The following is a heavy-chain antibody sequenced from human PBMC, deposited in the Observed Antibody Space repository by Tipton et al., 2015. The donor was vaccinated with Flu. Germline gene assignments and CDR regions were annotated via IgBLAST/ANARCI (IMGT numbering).Heavy chain of an antibody. CDR3: ARGVPRRIAVAGPYYFDY. J-gene: IGHJ4*02. Sequence: TLSLTCTVSGGSISSYYWSWIRQPPGKGLEWIGYIYYSGSTNYNPSLKSRVTISVDTSKNQFSLKLSSVTAADTAVYYCARGVPRRIAVAGPYYFDYWGQGTLVTVSS. CDR1: GGSISSYY. CDR2: IYYSGST. V-gene: IGHV4-59*01. D-gene: IGHD6-19*01.